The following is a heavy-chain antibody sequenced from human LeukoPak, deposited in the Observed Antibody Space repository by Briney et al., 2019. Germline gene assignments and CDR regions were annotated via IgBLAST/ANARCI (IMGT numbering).Heavy chain of an antibody. J-gene: IGHJ3*02. Sequence: PGGSLRLSCAASGFTFTTYSMNWVRQAPGKGLEWVSSIYSSTSFIYYADSVKGRFTISRDNAKNSLYLEMNSLRAEDTAVYCCARGMGAVPRTFDIWGQGTMVTVSS. CDR2: IYSSTSFI. D-gene: IGHD3-10*01. CDR3: ARGMGAVPRTFDI. V-gene: IGHV3-21*04. CDR1: GFTFTTYS.